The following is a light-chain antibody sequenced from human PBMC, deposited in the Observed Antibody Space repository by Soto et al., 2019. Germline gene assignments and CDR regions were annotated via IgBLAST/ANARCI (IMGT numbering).Light chain of an antibody. J-gene: IGLJ3*02. V-gene: IGLV1-40*01. CDR1: SANIVAGYD. CDR2: GNS. CDR3: QSYDSSLSGWV. Sequence: QPVLTQPPSVSGAPGQRVTISCTGSSANIVAGYDVHWYQQLPGTAPKLLIYGNSNRPSGVPDRFSGSKSGTSASLAITGLQAEDEADYYCQSYDSSLSGWVFGGGTKVTVL.